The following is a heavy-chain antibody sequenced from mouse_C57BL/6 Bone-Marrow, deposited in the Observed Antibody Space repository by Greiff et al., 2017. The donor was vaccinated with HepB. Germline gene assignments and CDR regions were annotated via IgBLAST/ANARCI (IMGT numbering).Heavy chain of an antibody. J-gene: IGHJ4*01. CDR3: AGLRPYYAMDY. V-gene: IGHV1-64*01. Sequence: VQLQQSGAELVKPGASVKLSCKASGYTFTSYWMHWVKQRPGQGLEWIGMIHPNSGSTNYNEKFKSKDTLTVDKSSSTAYMQLSSLTSEDSAFYYCAGLRPYYAMDYWGQGTSVTVSS. CDR2: IHPNSGST. CDR1: GYTFTSYW. D-gene: IGHD2-4*01.